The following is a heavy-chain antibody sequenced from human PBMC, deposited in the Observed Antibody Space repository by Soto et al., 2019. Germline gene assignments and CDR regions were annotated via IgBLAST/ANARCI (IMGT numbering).Heavy chain of an antibody. CDR1: GFTVSNNY. CDR3: AKMTSANHGRNYGMDV. D-gene: IGHD2-15*01. Sequence: GGSLRLSCAVSGFTVSNNYMSWVRQAPGKGLEGVSVIYSGGYTAYGDSVKGRFTISRDNSKNTLYLQMNSLRADDTAVYYCAKMTSANHGRNYGMDVWGQGTTVTVSS. J-gene: IGHJ6*02. CDR2: IYSGGYT. V-gene: IGHV3-53*01.